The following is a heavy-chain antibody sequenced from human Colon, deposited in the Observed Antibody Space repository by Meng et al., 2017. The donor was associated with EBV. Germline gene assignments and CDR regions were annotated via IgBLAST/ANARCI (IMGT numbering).Heavy chain of an antibody. CDR3: LRGSGGSV. CDR1: GDSITNHNW. CDR2: IPHRGSS. J-gene: IGHJ1*01. Sequence: QVQLRESGPAPVKPSDTLSLTCAVSGDSITNHNWWAWVRQPPGKGLEWIGEIPHRGSSAYNPSLKSRVSMSIDKSKNQFSLKLTSVTAADMAVYHCLRGSGGSVWGQGTLVTVSS. V-gene: IGHV4-4*02. D-gene: IGHD3-10*01.